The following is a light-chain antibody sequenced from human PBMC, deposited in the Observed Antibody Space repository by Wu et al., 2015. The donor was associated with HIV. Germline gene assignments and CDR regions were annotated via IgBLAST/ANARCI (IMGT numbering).Light chain of an antibody. Sequence: LAWSNQKPRATGSPGSSSMMHPTGPTGIPARFSGSGSGTDFTLTISSLEPEDFAVYYCQQHSDWPPGLTFGGGTRVEI. V-gene: IGKV3-11*01. CDR2: MHP. J-gene: IGKJ4*01. CDR3: QQHSDWPPGLT.